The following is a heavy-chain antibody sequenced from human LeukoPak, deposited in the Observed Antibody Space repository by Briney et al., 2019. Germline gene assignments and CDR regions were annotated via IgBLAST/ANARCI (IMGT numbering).Heavy chain of an antibody. CDR2: LYGGGST. D-gene: IGHD2-2*01. Sequence: GGSLRLSCAASGFTVSNSYMSWVRQAPGKGLEWVSVLYGGGSTYYADSVKGRFTISRDNSKNTLYLQMNSLRAEDTAVYYCAREVSSRRYFDYWGQGTLVTVSS. CDR1: GFTVSNSY. V-gene: IGHV3-53*01. CDR3: AREVSSRRYFDY. J-gene: IGHJ4*02.